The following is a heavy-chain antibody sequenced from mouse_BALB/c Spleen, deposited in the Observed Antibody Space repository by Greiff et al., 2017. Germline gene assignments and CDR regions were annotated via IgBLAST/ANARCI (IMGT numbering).Heavy chain of an antibody. Sequence: VQLKESGPSLVKPSQTLSLTCSVTGDSITSGYWNWIRKFPGNKLEYMGYISYSGSTYYNPSLKSRISITRDTSKNQYYLQLNSVTTVDTATYYCARYYYGRWYFDVWGAGTTVTVSS. CDR2: ISYSGST. CDR3: ARYYYGRWYFDV. V-gene: IGHV3-8*02. D-gene: IGHD1-1*01. J-gene: IGHJ1*01. CDR1: GDSITSGY.